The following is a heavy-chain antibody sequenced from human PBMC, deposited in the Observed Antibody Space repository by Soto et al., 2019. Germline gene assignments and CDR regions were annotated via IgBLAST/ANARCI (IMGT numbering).Heavy chain of an antibody. CDR2: INPKFGDT. V-gene: IGHV1-2*02. D-gene: IGHD3-10*01. Sequence: QVQLVQSGAEVKEPGDSVRVSCEASGYTFTAYYIHWVRQATGQGLEWMGWINPKFGDTTYAQDFQGRVSMTRDMYISTVYMELSRLTSDDTAIYYCARNMDYYYGPGSGNGHGFWGQGTTVTVFS. CDR1: GYTFTAYY. J-gene: IGHJ6*02. CDR3: ARNMDYYYGPGSGNGHGF.